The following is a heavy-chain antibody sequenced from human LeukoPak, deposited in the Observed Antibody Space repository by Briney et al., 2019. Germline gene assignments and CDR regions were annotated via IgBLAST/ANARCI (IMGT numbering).Heavy chain of an antibody. CDR3: VRTEYSSSSTD. V-gene: IGHV5-51*01. CDR1: GYSFISYW. D-gene: IGHD6-13*01. CDR2: IYPGDSNT. J-gene: IGHJ4*02. Sequence: GESLKISCKTSGYSFISYWIGWVRQMPGKGLEWMGIIYPGDSNTRYSPSFQGQVTISVDKSISTAYLQWSSLKASDTAMYYCVRTEYSSSSTDWGQGTLVTVSS.